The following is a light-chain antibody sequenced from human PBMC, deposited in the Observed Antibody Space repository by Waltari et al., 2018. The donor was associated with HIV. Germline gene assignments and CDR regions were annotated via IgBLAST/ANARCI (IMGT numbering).Light chain of an antibody. Sequence: QSALTQPPSASGSLGQSVTISCTGSSSDLGAYDFASWFQQHPHSAPKLLLYEVTRRPSTVSDRFSGSRSGNTAFLTVAGLQPDDEATYFCSSYGDSLKVLFGGGTNVTVL. CDR3: SSYGDSLKVL. CDR2: EVT. J-gene: IGLJ2*01. V-gene: IGLV2-8*01. CDR1: SSDLGAYDF.